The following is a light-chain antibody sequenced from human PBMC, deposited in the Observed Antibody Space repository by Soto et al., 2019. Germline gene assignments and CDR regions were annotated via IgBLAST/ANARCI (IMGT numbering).Light chain of an antibody. Sequence: QSVLTQPPSVSGSPGQTVTISCTGTSTDIGAYNDVPWYQQHPGRAPKLMIYDVSNRPSGVSNRFSGSKSGNSASLTISGLQAEDEADYYCSSYASSRTVVFGGGTKLTVL. CDR1: STDIGAYND. V-gene: IGLV2-14*03. CDR2: DVS. J-gene: IGLJ2*01. CDR3: SSYASSRTVV.